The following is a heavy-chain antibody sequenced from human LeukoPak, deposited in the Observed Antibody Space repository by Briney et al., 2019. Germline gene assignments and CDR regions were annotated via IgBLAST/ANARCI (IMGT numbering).Heavy chain of an antibody. CDR1: GGSVISTNW. J-gene: IGHJ4*02. Sequence: GTLSLTCGVSGGSVISTNWWTWVRQPPGKGLEWVGRILSKSEGGTTDYSSPVKGRFTISRDDSKNTLFLQMNSLKTEDTAVYYCTTESYDTWGQGTLVTVSS. V-gene: IGHV3-15*01. CDR3: TTESYDT. D-gene: IGHD3-16*01. CDR2: ILSKSEGGTT.